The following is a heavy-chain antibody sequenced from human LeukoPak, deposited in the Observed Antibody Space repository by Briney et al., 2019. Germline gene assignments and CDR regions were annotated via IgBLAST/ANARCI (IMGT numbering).Heavy chain of an antibody. J-gene: IGHJ4*02. CDR3: ARDLRPFDY. Sequence: SETLSLTCTVSGGSINSTSYFWGWIRQPPGKGLEWIGNIYYTGSAYYNPSLQSRVTMSVDTSKNHFSLKLSSVTAADTAVYYCARDLRPFDYWGQGTLVTVSS. D-gene: IGHD4-17*01. CDR1: GGSINSTSYF. V-gene: IGHV4-39*07. CDR2: IYYTGSA.